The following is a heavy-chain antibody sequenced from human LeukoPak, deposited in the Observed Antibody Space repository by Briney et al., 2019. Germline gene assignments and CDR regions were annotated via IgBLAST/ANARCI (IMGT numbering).Heavy chain of an antibody. J-gene: IGHJ4*02. V-gene: IGHV3-9*01. D-gene: IGHD2-2*01. Sequence: GGSLRISCAASGFTFDDYAMHWVRQAPGKGLEWVSGITWNSGSIGYADSVKGRFTISRDNAKNSLYLQMNSLRAEDTALYYCAKDACSSPSCSFDYWGQGTLVTVSS. CDR2: ITWNSGSI. CDR1: GFTFDDYA. CDR3: AKDACSSPSCSFDY.